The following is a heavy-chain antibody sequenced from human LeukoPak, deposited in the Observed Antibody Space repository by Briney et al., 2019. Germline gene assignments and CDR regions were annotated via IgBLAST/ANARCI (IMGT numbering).Heavy chain of an antibody. V-gene: IGHV3-15*01. CDR3: ATSYGSGSYVS. J-gene: IGHJ4*02. Sequence: PGGSLRLSCAASGPTFSNAWMTWVRQAPGKGLEWVGRIRSKTDGGTADYAAPVKGRFTISRDDSKYTLYLQLNSLKTEDTAVYYCATSYGSGSYVSWGQGTLVTVSS. D-gene: IGHD3-10*01. CDR2: IRSKTDGGTA. CDR1: GPTFSNAW.